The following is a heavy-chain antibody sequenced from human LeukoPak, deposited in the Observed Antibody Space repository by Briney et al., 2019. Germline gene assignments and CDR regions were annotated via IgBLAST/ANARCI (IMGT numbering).Heavy chain of an antibody. D-gene: IGHD3-10*01. CDR3: ARGAYYYGSGSTPGYMDV. Sequence: GASVKVSCKASGGTFSSYAISWVRQAPGQGLEWMGGIIPIFGTANYAQKFQGRVTITTDESTSTAYMELSSLRSEDTAVYYCARGAYYYGSGSTPGYMDVWGKGTTVTASS. CDR2: IIPIFGTA. CDR1: GGTFSSYA. V-gene: IGHV1-69*05. J-gene: IGHJ6*03.